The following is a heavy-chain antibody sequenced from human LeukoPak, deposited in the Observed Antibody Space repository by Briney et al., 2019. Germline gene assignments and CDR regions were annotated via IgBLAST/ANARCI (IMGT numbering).Heavy chain of an antibody. Sequence: SETLSLTCPVSGGSVSGSRYCWGWIRQPPGQGLEGIGSIYYSGSSYYNPSLKSRVTISVDASKNQISLKLSSVTAADTAVYFCARHESFDYLSPIDSWGQGTLVTVSS. CDR3: ARHESFDYLSPIDS. J-gene: IGHJ4*02. CDR2: IYYSGSS. D-gene: IGHD3-9*01. V-gene: IGHV4-39*01. CDR1: GGSVSGSRYC.